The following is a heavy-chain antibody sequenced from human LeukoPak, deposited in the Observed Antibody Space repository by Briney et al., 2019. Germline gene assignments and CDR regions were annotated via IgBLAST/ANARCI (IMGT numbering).Heavy chain of an antibody. Sequence: GGSLRLSCAASGFTFSSYAMSWVRQAPGKGLEWVSAISGSGGSTYYADSAKGRFTISRDNSKNTLYLQMNSLRAEDTAVYYCARATVTRNDAFDIWGQGTMVTVSS. J-gene: IGHJ3*02. CDR2: ISGSGGST. V-gene: IGHV3-23*01. CDR1: GFTFSSYA. CDR3: ARATVTRNDAFDI. D-gene: IGHD4-17*01.